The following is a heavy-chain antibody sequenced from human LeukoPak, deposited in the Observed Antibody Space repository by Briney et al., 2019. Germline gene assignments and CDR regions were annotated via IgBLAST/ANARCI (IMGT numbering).Heavy chain of an antibody. CDR1: GYTFTSYA. V-gene: IGHV1-3*02. J-gene: IGHJ3*02. Sequence: ASVKVSCKASGYTFTSYAMHWVRQAPGQRLEWMGWSNAGNGNTKYSQEFQGRVTITTDESTTTAYMELSSLRSEDTAVYYCARHGGITIFGEAQPGGAFDIWGQGTMVTASS. D-gene: IGHD3-3*01. CDR3: ARHGGITIFGEAQPGGAFDI. CDR2: SNAGNGNT.